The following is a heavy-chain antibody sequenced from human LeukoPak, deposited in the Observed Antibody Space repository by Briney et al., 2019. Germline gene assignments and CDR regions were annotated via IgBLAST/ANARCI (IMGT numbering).Heavy chain of an antibody. CDR1: GFTFSSYG. J-gene: IGHJ4*02. CDR2: IWYDGSNK. Sequence: GRSLRLSCAASGFTFSSYGMHWVRQAPGKGLEWVAVIWYDGSNKYYADSVKGRFTISRDNSKNTLYLQMNSLRAEDTAVYYCARVPYLPSCIAVAGTLTWGQGTLVTVSS. V-gene: IGHV3-33*01. D-gene: IGHD6-19*01. CDR3: ARVPYLPSCIAVAGTLT.